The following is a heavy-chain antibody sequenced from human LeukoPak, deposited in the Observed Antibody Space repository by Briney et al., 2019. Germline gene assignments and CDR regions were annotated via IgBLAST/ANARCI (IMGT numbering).Heavy chain of an antibody. CDR1: GFTFSSYSMN. J-gene: IGHJ6*02. D-gene: IGHD3-3*01. CDR2: IYYSGST. Sequence: GSLRLSCAASGFTFSSYSMNWVRQPPGKGLEWIGSIYYSGSTYYNPSLKSRVTISVDTSKNQFSLKLSSVTAADTAVYYCAVDFWSGYPYGMDVWGQGTTVTVSS. CDR3: AVDFWSGYPYGMDV. V-gene: IGHV4-59*05.